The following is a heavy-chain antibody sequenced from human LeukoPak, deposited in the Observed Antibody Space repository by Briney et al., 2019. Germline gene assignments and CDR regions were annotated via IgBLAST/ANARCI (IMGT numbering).Heavy chain of an antibody. D-gene: IGHD1-1*01. CDR1: GDSISSSSSY. V-gene: IGHV4-39*02. CDR2: IYYSGST. Sequence: SETLSLTCTVSGDSISSSSSYWGWIRQPPGEGLEWIGSIYYSGSTYYNTSLKSRVTISVDTSKNQFSLRLNSVTPADTAVYFSARETGARRFILSRGEGALVSVSS. CDR3: ARETGARRFILS. J-gene: IGHJ4*02.